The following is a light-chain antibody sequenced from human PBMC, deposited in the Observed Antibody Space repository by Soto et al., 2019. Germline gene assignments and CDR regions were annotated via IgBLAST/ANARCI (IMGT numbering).Light chain of an antibody. J-gene: IGLJ2*01. Sequence: SYELTQPPSVSVAPGETATITCGGNNIGSKSVHWYQQKAGQAPVLTIYYDRDRSSGIPERFSGSNSGNTATLTISRVEAGDEADYYCQGWDNNSDHVVFGGGTKLTVL. CDR2: YDR. CDR3: QGWDNNSDHVV. V-gene: IGLV3-21*04. CDR1: NIGSKS.